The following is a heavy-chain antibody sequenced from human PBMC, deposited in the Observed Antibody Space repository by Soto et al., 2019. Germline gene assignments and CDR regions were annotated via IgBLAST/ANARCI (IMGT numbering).Heavy chain of an antibody. V-gene: IGHV4-59*08. CDR2: IYYSGST. CDR1: SGSISNQY. J-gene: IGHJ4*02. Sequence: SETLSLTCTVSSGSISNQYWSLVRQPPGKGLEWIGYIYYSGSTNYNPSLKSRVTISVDTSKNQLSLKLRSVTAADTAVYYCARKGYFDYWGQGALVTVSS. CDR3: ARKGYFDY.